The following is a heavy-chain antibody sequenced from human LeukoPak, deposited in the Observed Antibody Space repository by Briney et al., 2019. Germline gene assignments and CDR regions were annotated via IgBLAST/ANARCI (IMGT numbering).Heavy chain of an antibody. D-gene: IGHD2-2*01. CDR2: ISVYNGNT. CDR3: ARGRGYCSSTSCYEDYFDY. CDR1: GYTFTSYG. J-gene: IGHJ4*02. Sequence: ASVKVSCKASGYTFTSYGINWVRQAPGQGLEWMGWISVYNGNTNYAQKLQGRVTMTTDTSTSTAYMDLRSLRSDDTAVYYCARGRGYCSSTSCYEDYFDYWGQGTLVTVSS. V-gene: IGHV1-18*01.